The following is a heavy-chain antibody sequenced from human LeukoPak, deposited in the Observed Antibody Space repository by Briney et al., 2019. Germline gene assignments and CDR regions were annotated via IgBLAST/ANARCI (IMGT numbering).Heavy chain of an antibody. Sequence: SETLSLTCAVYGGSFSGYYWSWIRQPPGKGLEWIGEINHSGSTNYNPSLKSRVTISVDTSKNQFSLKLSSVTAADTAVYYCAKGLDIVVVPAAMLDPRTIGYFDYWGQGTLVTVSS. J-gene: IGHJ4*02. D-gene: IGHD2-2*03. V-gene: IGHV4-34*01. CDR3: AKGLDIVVVPAAMLDPRTIGYFDY. CDR2: INHSGST. CDR1: GGSFSGYY.